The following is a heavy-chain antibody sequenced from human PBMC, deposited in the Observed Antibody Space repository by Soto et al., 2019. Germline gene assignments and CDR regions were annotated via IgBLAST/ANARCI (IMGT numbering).Heavy chain of an antibody. CDR3: AREYCSGGSCYPLPGDAFDI. Sequence: QVQLQESGPGLVKPSQTLSLTCTVSGGSISSGGYYWSWIRQHPGKGLEWIGYIYYSGSTYYNPSLKSRVTIAVDTSKNQCSLKLSSVTAADTAVDYCAREYCSGGSCYPLPGDAFDIWGQGTMVTVSS. CDR1: GGSISSGGYY. D-gene: IGHD2-15*01. CDR2: IYYSGST. J-gene: IGHJ3*02. V-gene: IGHV4-31*03.